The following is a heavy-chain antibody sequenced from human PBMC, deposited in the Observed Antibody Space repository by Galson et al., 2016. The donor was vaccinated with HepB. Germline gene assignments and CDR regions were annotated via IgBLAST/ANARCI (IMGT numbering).Heavy chain of an antibody. CDR2: TYYRSKYYN. D-gene: IGHD1-1*01. Sequence: CAISGDSVSSNSGAWNWIRQSPSRGLEWLGRTYYRSKYYNDYAVSVKSRITIHPDTSKNQFAMQLNSVTPEDTAVYYCARAGGLNENYYFDYWGQGTLVTVSS. V-gene: IGHV6-1*01. CDR1: GDSVSSNSGA. J-gene: IGHJ4*02. CDR3: ARAGGLNENYYFDY.